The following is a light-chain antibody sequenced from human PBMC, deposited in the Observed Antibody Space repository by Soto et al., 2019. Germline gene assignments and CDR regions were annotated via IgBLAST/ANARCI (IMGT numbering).Light chain of an antibody. Sequence: QSALTQPASVSGSPGQSITFSCTGTSSDVGGYNYVSWYQQNPGKAPKLMIYEVSHRPSGVSNRFSASKSGNTASLTISGLQAEDEADYYCSSYSNSTTLVVFGGGTQLTVL. V-gene: IGLV2-14*01. CDR1: SSDVGGYNY. J-gene: IGLJ2*01. CDR3: SSYSNSTTLVV. CDR2: EVS.